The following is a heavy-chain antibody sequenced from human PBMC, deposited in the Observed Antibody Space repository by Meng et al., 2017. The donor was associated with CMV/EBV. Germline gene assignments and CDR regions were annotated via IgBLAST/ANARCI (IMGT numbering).Heavy chain of an antibody. V-gene: IGHV3-48*04. D-gene: IGHD1-26*01. CDR2: ISSSSSTI. Sequence: GGSLRLSCAASGFTFSSYSMNWVRQAPGKGLEWVSYISSSSSTIYYADSVKGRFTISRDNAKNSLYLQMNSLRAEDTAVYYCARAPGSYYDYWGQGTRVTVSS. CDR1: GFTFSSYS. CDR3: ARAPGSYYDY. J-gene: IGHJ4*02.